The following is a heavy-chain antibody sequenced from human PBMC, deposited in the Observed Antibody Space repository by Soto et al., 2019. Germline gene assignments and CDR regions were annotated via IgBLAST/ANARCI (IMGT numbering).Heavy chain of an antibody. CDR1: GFTFSSYG. CDR2: ISYDGSNK. D-gene: IGHD2-2*01. V-gene: IGHV3-30*18. Sequence: GGSLRLSCAASGFTFSSYGMHWVRQAPGKGLEWVAVISYDGSNKYYADSVKGRFTISRDNSKNTLYLQMNSLRAEDTAVYYYAKDFPPYCSSTSCYAGGFDYWGQGTLVTVSS. CDR3: AKDFPPYCSSTSCYAGGFDY. J-gene: IGHJ4*02.